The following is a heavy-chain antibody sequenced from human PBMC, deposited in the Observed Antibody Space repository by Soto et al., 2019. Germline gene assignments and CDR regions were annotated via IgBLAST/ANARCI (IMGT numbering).Heavy chain of an antibody. CDR2: IIPILGIA. CDR3: AREWAMVRGVGYYYYGMDV. J-gene: IGHJ6*02. CDR1: GGTFSSYT. V-gene: IGHV1-69*08. D-gene: IGHD3-10*01. Sequence: QVQLVQSGAEVKKPGSSVKVSCKASGGTFSSYTISWVRQAPGQGLEWMGRIIPILGIANYAQKFQGRVTIPADKSTSTAYMELSSLRSEDTAVYYCAREWAMVRGVGYYYYGMDVWGQGTTVTVSS.